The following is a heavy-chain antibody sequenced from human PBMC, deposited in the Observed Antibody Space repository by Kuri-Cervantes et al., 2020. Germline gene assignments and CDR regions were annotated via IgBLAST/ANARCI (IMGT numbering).Heavy chain of an antibody. Sequence: GESLKISCAASGFTFSSYGMHWVRQAPGKGLEWVAVIWYDGSNKYYADSVKGRFTISRDNSKNTLYLQMNSLRAEDTAVYYCARASEEGAFDYWGQGTLVTVSS. CDR3: ARASEEGAFDY. V-gene: IGHV3-33*08. CDR2: IWYDGSNK. J-gene: IGHJ4*02. D-gene: IGHD3-16*01. CDR1: GFTFSSYG.